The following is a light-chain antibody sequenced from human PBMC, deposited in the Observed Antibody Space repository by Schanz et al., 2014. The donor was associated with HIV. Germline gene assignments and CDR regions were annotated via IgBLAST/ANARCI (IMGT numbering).Light chain of an antibody. J-gene: IGLJ1*01. CDR1: SNDIGSYNY. V-gene: IGLV2-14*01. CDR2: EVT. Sequence: QSVLTQPPSASGSPGQSVTISCIGTSNDIGSYNYVSWYQQHPGKAPKLMIYEVTNRPSGVSNRFSGSKSGNTASLTISGLQAEDEAVYYCSSYTSSSTPYVFGSGTKVTVL. CDR3: SSYTSSSTPYV.